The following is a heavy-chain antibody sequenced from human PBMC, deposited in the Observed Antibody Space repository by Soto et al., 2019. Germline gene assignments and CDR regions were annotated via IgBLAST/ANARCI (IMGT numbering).Heavy chain of an antibody. CDR1: GGSISTGGHF. V-gene: IGHV4-31*03. J-gene: IGHJ4*02. Sequence: PSETLSLTCTVSGGSISTGGHFWSWIRQHPGKGLEWIGYIYYSGTTHYNSSLKSRVIISVDTSKNQFSLNLSSVTAADTAVYYCARVVSGSHFDAWDQGSLVTVSS. CDR2: IYYSGTT. D-gene: IGHD1-26*01. CDR3: ARVVSGSHFDA.